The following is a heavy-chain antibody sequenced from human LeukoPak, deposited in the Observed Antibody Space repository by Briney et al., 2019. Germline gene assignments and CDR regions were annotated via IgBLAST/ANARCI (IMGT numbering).Heavy chain of an antibody. CDR1: GFTFDDQP. D-gene: IGHD3-22*01. V-gene: IGHV3-23*01. CDR3: AKDPLYYYDSSGWGDY. J-gene: IGHJ4*02. CDR2: ISGSGGST. Sequence: AGVSLRRSSSASGFTFDDQPMFWLRQAPGKGREGVSAISGSGGSTYYADSVKGRFTISRDNSKNTLFLQMNSLRAEDTDVYYCAKDPLYYYDSSGWGDYWGQGTLVTVSS.